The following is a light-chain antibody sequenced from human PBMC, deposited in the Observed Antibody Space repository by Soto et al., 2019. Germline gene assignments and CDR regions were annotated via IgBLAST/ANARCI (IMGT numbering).Light chain of an antibody. V-gene: IGKV3-20*01. CDR2: GAS. J-gene: IGKJ4*01. Sequence: EIVLTQSPGTLSLSPGERATLSCRASQSVSSTYLAWYQQKPGRAPSLLIYGASRRAPGIPDRFSGSGSGTDFTLTISRLEPEDFAVYYCQQYERSPTTFGGGTKVEIK. CDR1: QSVSSTY. CDR3: QQYERSPTT.